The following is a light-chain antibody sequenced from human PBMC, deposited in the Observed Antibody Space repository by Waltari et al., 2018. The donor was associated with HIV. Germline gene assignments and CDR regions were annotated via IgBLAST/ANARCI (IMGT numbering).Light chain of an antibody. CDR3: QQSYSPLT. V-gene: IGKV1-39*01. CDR1: QTISSY. CDR2: DAP. Sequence: DIQMTQSPSSLSASVGDRVTITCRASQTISSYLNWYQQKPGKAPKLLIYDAPSLQSGVPSRFSGSGSGTDFTLTISSLQPEDSATYYCQQSYSPLTFGGGTKVEIK. J-gene: IGKJ4*01.